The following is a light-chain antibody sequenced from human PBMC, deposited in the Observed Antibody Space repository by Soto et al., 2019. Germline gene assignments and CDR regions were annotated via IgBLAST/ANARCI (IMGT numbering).Light chain of an antibody. V-gene: IGKV1-5*03. J-gene: IGKJ1*01. CDR1: QSSDTW. CDR3: QQYHTYPRT. Sequence: DIQMTQSPSTLSASVGDRVTITCRASQSSDTWLAWYQQKPGKAPKLLIYKASSLESGVPSRFSGSGSGTEFTLTISSLQPDDFATYYCQQYHTYPRTFGQGTKVEIK. CDR2: KAS.